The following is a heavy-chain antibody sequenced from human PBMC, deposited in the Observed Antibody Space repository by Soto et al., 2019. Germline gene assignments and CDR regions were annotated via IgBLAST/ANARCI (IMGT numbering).Heavy chain of an antibody. CDR2: VYSGGKT. D-gene: IGHD2-15*01. Sequence: EVRLVETGGGLIQSGGSLRLSCIASGFSISSNYMAWVRQVPGKGLEWVSIVYSGGKTFYADSVKGRFTISRDNSKNTLSLQMNSLRGEDTAVYFCSKGCSDYTCYLDKWGQGTLVTVSS. J-gene: IGHJ4*02. CDR1: GFSISSNY. CDR3: SKGCSDYTCYLDK. V-gene: IGHV3-53*02.